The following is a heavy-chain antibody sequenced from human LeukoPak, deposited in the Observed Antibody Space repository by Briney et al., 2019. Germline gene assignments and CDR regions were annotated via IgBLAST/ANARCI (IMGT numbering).Heavy chain of an antibody. CDR3: ARDTGVIIRQYYMDV. CDR2: IYTSGST. CDR1: GGSISSSSYY. V-gene: IGHV4-61*02. J-gene: IGHJ6*03. D-gene: IGHD3-10*01. Sequence: PSETLSLTCTVSGGSISSSSYYWSWIRQPAGKGLEWIGRIYTSGSTNYNPSLKSRVTMSVDTSKNQFSLKLSSVTAADTAVYYCARDTGVIIRQYYMDVWGKGTTVTVSS.